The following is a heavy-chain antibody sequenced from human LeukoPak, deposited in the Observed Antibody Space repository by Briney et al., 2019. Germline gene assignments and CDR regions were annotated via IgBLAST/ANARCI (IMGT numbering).Heavy chain of an antibody. CDR1: GFTFSSYS. CDR3: KSQDY. CDR2: IKEDGSVK. Sequence: GGSLRLSCAASGFTFSSYSMNWVRQAPGKGLEWLANIKEDGSVKNYVDSVKGRFTISRDNAKNSLYLQMNSLRAEDTAVYFCKSQDYWGQGTLVTVSS. J-gene: IGHJ4*02. V-gene: IGHV3-7*01.